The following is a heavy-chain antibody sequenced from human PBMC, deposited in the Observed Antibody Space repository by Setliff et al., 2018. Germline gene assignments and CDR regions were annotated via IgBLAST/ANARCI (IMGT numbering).Heavy chain of an antibody. Sequence: GASVKVSCKASGYIFRDYYIHWVRQAPGQGLEWMGWINPNSGGREYAEAFQGRVTMTGDTSIRTAFMELSGLTSDDTAVYYCAGPFDVGPYPRPIDGLDHWGQGTRVTVSS. CDR2: INPNSGGR. CDR1: GYIFRDYY. V-gene: IGHV1-2*02. D-gene: IGHD3-9*01. J-gene: IGHJ3*01. CDR3: AGPFDVGPYPRPIDGLDH.